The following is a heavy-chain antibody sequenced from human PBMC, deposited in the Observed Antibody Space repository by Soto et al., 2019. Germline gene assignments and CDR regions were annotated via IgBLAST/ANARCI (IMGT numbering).Heavy chain of an antibody. CDR1: GFTFDDYA. CDR2: ISWNSDRI. D-gene: IGHD6-13*01. Sequence: PGGSLRLSCAASGFTFDDYAMHWVRQVPEKGLEWVSGISWNSDRIGYADSVKGRFTISRDNAKNSLDLQMNSLRVEDTALYYCAKDMAAGDTLLGPLDVWGQGTTVTVSS. V-gene: IGHV3-9*01. J-gene: IGHJ6*02. CDR3: AKDMAAGDTLLGPLDV.